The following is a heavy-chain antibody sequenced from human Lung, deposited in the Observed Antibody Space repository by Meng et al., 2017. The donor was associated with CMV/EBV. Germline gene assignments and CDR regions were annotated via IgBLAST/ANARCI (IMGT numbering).Heavy chain of an antibody. CDR1: GFPFRSYA. CDR2: VSHHGRNK. V-gene: IGHV3-30*04. Sequence: GGSLRLXCAASGFPFRSYAMHGVRQAPGKGLEWVAVVSHHGRNKYYDDSVKGRFTISRANSKNTLYLHMNSRRAEDSAVFSCARSRATGSDTSSPDSWVQGTXVTVSS. J-gene: IGHJ4*02. D-gene: IGHD6-13*01. CDR3: ARSRATGSDTSSPDS.